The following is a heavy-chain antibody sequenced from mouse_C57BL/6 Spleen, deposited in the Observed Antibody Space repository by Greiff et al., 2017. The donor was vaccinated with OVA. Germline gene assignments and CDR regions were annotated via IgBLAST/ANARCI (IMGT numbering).Heavy chain of an antibody. CDR2: LSPGDGDT. CDR3: ANDYYAMDY. J-gene: IGHJ4*01. Sequence: VQLQQSGPELVKPGASVKISCKASGYAFSSSWMNWVKQRPGKGLEWIGRLSPGDGDTNYNGKFKGKATLTADKSSSTAYMQLSSLTSEDSAVYFCANDYYAMDYWGQGTSVTVSS. CDR1: GYAFSSSW. V-gene: IGHV1-82*01.